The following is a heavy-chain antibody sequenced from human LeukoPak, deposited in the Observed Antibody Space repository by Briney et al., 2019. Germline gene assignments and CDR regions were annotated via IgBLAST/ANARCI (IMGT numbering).Heavy chain of an antibody. CDR3: ARPYCSAGNCYSNFDS. Sequence: LRLSCAASGFTFDDYAMHWVRQAPGKGLEWIGEINHSGSTNYNPSLKSRVTISVDTSKKQFSLKLSSVTAADTAVYYCARPYCSAGNCYSNFDSWGQGTLVTVSS. D-gene: IGHD2-15*01. CDR2: INHSGST. CDR1: GFTFDDYA. J-gene: IGHJ4*02. V-gene: IGHV4-34*01.